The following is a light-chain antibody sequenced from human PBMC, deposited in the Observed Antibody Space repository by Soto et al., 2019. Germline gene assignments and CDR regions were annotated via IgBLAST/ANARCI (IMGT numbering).Light chain of an antibody. CDR3: QSYDSTLNGHVV. V-gene: IGLV1-40*01. CDR1: SSTIGAGYD. CDR2: HND. Sequence: QTVVTQPPSVSGAPGQRVTISCTGSSSTIGAGYDVHWYQHLPGTAPKLLIYHNDNRPSGVPDRFSASKSGTSASLAITGLQAEDEADYYCQSYDSTLNGHVVFGGGTQLTVL. J-gene: IGLJ2*01.